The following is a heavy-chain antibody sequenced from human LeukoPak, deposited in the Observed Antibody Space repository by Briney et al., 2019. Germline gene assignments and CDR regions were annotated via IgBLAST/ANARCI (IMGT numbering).Heavy chain of an antibody. CDR1: GGSISSSSYY. CDR2: IYYSGST. D-gene: IGHD2-15*01. V-gene: IGHV4-39*07. J-gene: IGHJ5*02. Sequence: SETLSLTCTVSGGSISSSSYYWGWIRQPPGKGLEWIGSIYYSGSTYYNPSLKSRVTISVDTSKNQFSLKLSSVTAADTAVYYCASQFENCSGGSCYSGWFDPWGQGTLVTVSS. CDR3: ASQFENCSGGSCYSGWFDP.